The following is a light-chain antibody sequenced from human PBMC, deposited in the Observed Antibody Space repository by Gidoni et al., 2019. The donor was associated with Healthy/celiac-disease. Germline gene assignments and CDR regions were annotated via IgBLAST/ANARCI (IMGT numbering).Light chain of an antibody. Sequence: DIQLTQSPSSLSASVGDRVTITCQASQDISNYLNWYQQKPGKAPKLLIYDASNLETGVPSRFSGSGSGTDFTVTISSLQPEDIATYYCQQYDNLPSFXGXTKVEIK. J-gene: IGKJ4*01. CDR1: QDISNY. CDR3: QQYDNLPS. V-gene: IGKV1-33*01. CDR2: DAS.